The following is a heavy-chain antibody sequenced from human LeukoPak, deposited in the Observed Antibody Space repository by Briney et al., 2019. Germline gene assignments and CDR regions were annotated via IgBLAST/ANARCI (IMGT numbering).Heavy chain of an antibody. CDR2: INPNSGGT. J-gene: IGHJ6*03. Sequence: ASVKVSCKASGYTFTGYYMHWVRQAPGQGLEWMGWINPNSGGTNYAQKFQGRVTMTRDTYISTAYMELSRLRSDDTAVDYCARDRLGQEFGAYMDVWGKGTTVTVSS. CDR3: ARDRLGQEFGAYMDV. CDR1: GYTFTGYY. D-gene: IGHD3-16*01. V-gene: IGHV1-2*02.